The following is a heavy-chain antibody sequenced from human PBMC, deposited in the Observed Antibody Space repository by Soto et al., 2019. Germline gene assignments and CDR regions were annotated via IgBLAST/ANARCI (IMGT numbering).Heavy chain of an antibody. D-gene: IGHD5-18*01. V-gene: IGHV3-53*01. CDR2: IYSAGST. CDR3: ARAREQEYSSAIFFDI. J-gene: IGHJ4*02. Sequence: GSLRLSCAASGLTVSSSYMSWVRQAPGKGLQWVSVIYSAGSTYYANSVKGRFTISRDISTNMVYLQMSSLTDEDTAVYYCARAREQEYSSAIFFDIWGQGSRVIVSA. CDR1: GLTVSSSY.